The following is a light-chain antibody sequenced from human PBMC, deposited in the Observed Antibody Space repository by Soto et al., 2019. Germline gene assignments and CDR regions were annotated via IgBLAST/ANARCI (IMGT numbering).Light chain of an antibody. J-gene: IGKJ1*01. Sequence: EIVMTQSPATLSVSPGERATLSCRASQSVSSNLAWYQQKPGQAPRLLIYGASTRATGIPARFSGSGSGKDFTLNISSLKSEDFAVYYCQQYNNWPPWTFGQGTKVEIK. CDR2: GAS. CDR1: QSVSSN. V-gene: IGKV3-15*01. CDR3: QQYNNWPPWT.